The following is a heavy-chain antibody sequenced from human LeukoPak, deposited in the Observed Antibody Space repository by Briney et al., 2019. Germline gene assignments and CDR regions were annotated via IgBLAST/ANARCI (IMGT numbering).Heavy chain of an antibody. CDR3: AKTPASLYYYGMDV. D-gene: IGHD2-2*01. V-gene: IGHV3-23*01. Sequence: PGRSLRLSCAASGFTFSSYAMSWVRQAPGKGLEWVSAISGSGGSRYYADSVKGRFTISRDNSKNTLYLQMNSLRAEDTAVYYCAKTPASLYYYGMDVWGQGTTVTVSS. CDR2: ISGSGGSR. J-gene: IGHJ6*02. CDR1: GFTFSSYA.